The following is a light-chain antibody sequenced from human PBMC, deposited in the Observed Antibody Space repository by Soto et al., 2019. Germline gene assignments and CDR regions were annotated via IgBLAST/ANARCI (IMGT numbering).Light chain of an antibody. J-gene: IGKJ4*01. CDR3: QQYNSYPLT. CDR2: KAS. V-gene: IGKV1-5*03. CDR1: QSISSW. Sequence: DSQMTQSPSTLSASVGDRVTITCRASQSISSWLAWYQQKPGKAPKLLIYKASSLESGVPSRFSGSGSGTECTLTISSLQPDDFATYYCQQYNSYPLTFGGGTKVEIK.